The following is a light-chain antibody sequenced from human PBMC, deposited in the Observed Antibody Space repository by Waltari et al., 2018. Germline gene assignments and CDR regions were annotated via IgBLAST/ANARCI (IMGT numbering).Light chain of an antibody. CDR1: QSVSYS. J-gene: IGKJ1*01. CDR2: SAS. CDR3: QQRSSWPRT. V-gene: IGKV3-11*01. Sequence: CRASQSVSYSVAWYQQKPGQTPRLLIYSASNRATGIPARFSGSGSGSDFTLTISSLEPEDFAVYYCQQRSSWPRTFGQGTKVETK.